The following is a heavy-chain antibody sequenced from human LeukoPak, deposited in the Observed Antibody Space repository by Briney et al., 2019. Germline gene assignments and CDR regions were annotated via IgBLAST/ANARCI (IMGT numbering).Heavy chain of an antibody. V-gene: IGHV2-5*02. D-gene: IGHD1-1*01. J-gene: IGHJ5*02. CDR1: GFSPTTSGVV. Sequence: SGPTLVNPTETLTLTCTFSGFSPTTSGVVVGWIRQPPGKALEWLALIYWDDDKRYSPSLKSRLTITKDTSRNKVVLTMTNMDPVDTGTYYCAHRHKGMTTPDSWFGPWGQGTLVTVSA. CDR3: AHRHKGMTTPDSWFGP. CDR2: IYWDDDK.